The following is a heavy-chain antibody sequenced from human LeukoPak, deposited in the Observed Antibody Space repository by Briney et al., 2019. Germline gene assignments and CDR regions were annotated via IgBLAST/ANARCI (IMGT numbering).Heavy chain of an antibody. V-gene: IGHV3-7*04. CDR3: TRVGYIDEGIDY. D-gene: IGHD5-24*01. CDR2: IKQDGSKK. Sequence: GGSLRLSCVASGFPFSSYWMTWVRQAPGKGLEWVANIKQDGSKKSYVDSVKGRFTVSRDNAKNSLYLQMNSLRAEDTAIYYCTRVGYIDEGIDYWGQGTLVTVSS. CDR1: GFPFSSYW. J-gene: IGHJ4*02.